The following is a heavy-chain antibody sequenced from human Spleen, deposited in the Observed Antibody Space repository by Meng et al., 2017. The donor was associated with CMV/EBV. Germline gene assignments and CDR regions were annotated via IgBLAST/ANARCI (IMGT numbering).Heavy chain of an antibody. CDR1: GGSISSYY. CDR2: IYTSGST. D-gene: IGHD1-7*01. V-gene: IGHV4-4*07. Sequence: GSLRLSCTVSGGSISSYYWSWIRQPAGKGLEWIGRIYTSGSTNYNPSLKSRVTMSVDTSKNQFSLKLSSVTAADTAVYCCARGTRGVFDIWGQGTMVTVSS. CDR3: ARGTRGVFDI. J-gene: IGHJ3*02.